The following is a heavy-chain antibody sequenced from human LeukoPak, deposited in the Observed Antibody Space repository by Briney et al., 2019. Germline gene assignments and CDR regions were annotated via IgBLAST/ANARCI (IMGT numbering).Heavy chain of an antibody. CDR1: GFTFSSYA. Sequence: QSGGSLRLSCAASGFTFSSYAMSWVRQAPGKGLESVSAISGSGGSTYYADSVKGRFTISRDNSKNTLYLQMNSLRAEDTAVYYCAKVRFGESDYFDYWGQGTLVTVSS. CDR3: AKVRFGESDYFDY. V-gene: IGHV3-23*01. CDR2: ISGSGGST. J-gene: IGHJ4*02. D-gene: IGHD3-10*01.